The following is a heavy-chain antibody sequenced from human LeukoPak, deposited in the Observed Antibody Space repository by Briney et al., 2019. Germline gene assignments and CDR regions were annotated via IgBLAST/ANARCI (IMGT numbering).Heavy chain of an antibody. J-gene: IGHJ4*02. D-gene: IGHD6-6*01. CDR3: ARVYSTSSRLDY. Sequence: TSETLSLTCTVSGDSISTGSYYWGWIRQPPGKGLEWIGSIYYSGSTYYNPSLKSRVTMSVDTSKNQFSLKLNSVTAADTAVYYCARVYSTSSRLDYWGQGTPVTVSS. CDR2: IYYSGST. CDR1: GDSISTGSYY. V-gene: IGHV4-39*07.